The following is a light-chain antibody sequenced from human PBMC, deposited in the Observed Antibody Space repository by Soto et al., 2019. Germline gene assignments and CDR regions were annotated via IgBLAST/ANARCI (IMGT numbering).Light chain of an antibody. CDR3: QQYDTWPLT. Sequence: EVVMTQSPATLSVSPGERATLSCRASQSISNTLAWYQQRPGQAPRLLIYDAATTATGIPARFSGSGSGTEFTLTISSLQPEDFAIYYCQQYDTWPLTFGQGTKVEIK. V-gene: IGKV3-15*01. CDR2: DAA. CDR1: QSISNT. J-gene: IGKJ1*01.